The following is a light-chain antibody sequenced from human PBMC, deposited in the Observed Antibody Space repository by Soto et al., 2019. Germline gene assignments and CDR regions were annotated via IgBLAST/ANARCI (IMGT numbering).Light chain of an antibody. CDR1: SSDVVGYSF. CDR2: DVT. Sequence: QSALTQPPSASGSPGQSVTISCTGTSSDVVGYSFVSWYQHHAGKAPKLIIYDVTKRPSGVSDRFSGSQIGNTAFLNVSGLQTEDEADYFCSSYAGANFSVFGSGTKLTVL. V-gene: IGLV2-8*01. J-gene: IGLJ1*01. CDR3: SSYAGANFSV.